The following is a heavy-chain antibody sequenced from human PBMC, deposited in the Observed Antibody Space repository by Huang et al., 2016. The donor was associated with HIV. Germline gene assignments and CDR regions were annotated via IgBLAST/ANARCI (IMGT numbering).Heavy chain of an antibody. D-gene: IGHD2-21*02. CDR1: GGSFIGYQ. CDR2: INHSGNA. V-gene: IGHV4-34*02. CDR3: ARGLRFCRGGDCFPTHFQH. J-gene: IGHJ1*01. Sequence: QVRLGQWGEGLLQPSGTLSLTCAVDGGSFIGYQWTWICQSPGKGLEWIGEINHSGNATCNPSLKNRVTITGDMAKNQFSLRMTSLTVTDTAVYFCARGLRFCRGGDCFPTHFQHWSQG.